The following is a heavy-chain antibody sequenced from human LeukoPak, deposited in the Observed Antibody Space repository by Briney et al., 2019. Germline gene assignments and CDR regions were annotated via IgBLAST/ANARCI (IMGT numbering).Heavy chain of an antibody. CDR3: AKDRDEYGGVFDY. V-gene: IGHV3-23*01. D-gene: IGHD4-23*01. CDR1: GFTFSSYS. Sequence: QAGGSLRLSCAASGFTFSSYSMSWVRQAPGKGLEWVSAISSSGGSTYYADSVKGPFTISRDNSKNTLYMQMTSLRGEETAVYYCAKDRDEYGGVFDYWGEGNLVTVSS. CDR2: ISSSGGST. J-gene: IGHJ4*02.